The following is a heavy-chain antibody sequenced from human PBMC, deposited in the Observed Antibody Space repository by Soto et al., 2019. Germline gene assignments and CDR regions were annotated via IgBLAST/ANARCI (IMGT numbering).Heavy chain of an antibody. V-gene: IGHV4-61*01. J-gene: IGHJ5*02. D-gene: IGHD3-10*01. CDR1: GGSVSSGSYY. CDR2: IYYSGST. Sequence: QVRLQESGPGLVKPSETLSLTCTVSGGSVSSGSYYWSWIRQPPGKGLEWIGYIYYSGSTNYNPSLKSRVTISVDTSKNQFSLKLSSVTAADTAVYYCARDHVVRGVINWFDPWGQGTLVTVSS. CDR3: ARDHVVRGVINWFDP.